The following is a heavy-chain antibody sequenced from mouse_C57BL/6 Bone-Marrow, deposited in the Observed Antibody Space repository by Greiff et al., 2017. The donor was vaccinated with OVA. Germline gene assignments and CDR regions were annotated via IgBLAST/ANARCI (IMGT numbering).Heavy chain of an antibody. CDR1: GYSITSGYY. CDR3: AREKWRGYYAMDY. CDR2: ISYDGSN. V-gene: IGHV3-6*01. J-gene: IGHJ4*01. Sequence: ESGPGLVKPSQSLSLTCSVTGYSITSGYYWNWIRQFPGNKLEWMGYISYDGSNNYNPSLKNRISITRDTSKNQFFLKLNSVTTEDTATYYCAREKWRGYYAMDYWGQGTSVTVSS.